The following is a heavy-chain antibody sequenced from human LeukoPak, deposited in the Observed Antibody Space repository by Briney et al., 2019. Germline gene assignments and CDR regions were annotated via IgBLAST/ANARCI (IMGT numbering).Heavy chain of an antibody. CDR2: IYTSGST. V-gene: IGHV4-61*02. D-gene: IGHD1-20*01. J-gene: IGHJ5*02. CDR1: GGSISSGSYY. CDR3: AKHSNWNAGVDWFDP. Sequence: SQTLSLTCTVSGGSISSGSYYWSWIRQPAGKGLEWIGRIYTSGSTNYNPSLKSRVTISVDTSKNQSSLKLSSVTAADTAVYYCAKHSNWNAGVDWFDPWGQGTLVTVSS.